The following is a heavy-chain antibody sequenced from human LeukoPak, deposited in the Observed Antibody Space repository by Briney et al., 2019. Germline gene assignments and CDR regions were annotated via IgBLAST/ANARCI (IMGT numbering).Heavy chain of an antibody. CDR2: IYHSGST. CDR1: GGSISSGGYS. CDR3: ASYYYDSSGYYARGHAFDI. Sequence: PSETLSLTCAVSGGSISSGGYSWSWIRQPPGKGLEWIGYIYHSGSTYYNPSLKSRVTISVDRSKNQFSLKLSSVTAADTAVYYCASYYYDSSGYYARGHAFDIWGQGTMATVSS. D-gene: IGHD3-22*01. J-gene: IGHJ3*02. V-gene: IGHV4-30-2*01.